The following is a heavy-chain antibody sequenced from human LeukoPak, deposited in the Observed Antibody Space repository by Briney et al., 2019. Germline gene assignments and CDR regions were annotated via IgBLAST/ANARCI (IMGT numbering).Heavy chain of an antibody. Sequence: GGSLRPSCAASGFTFSSYGMHWVRQAPGKGLEWVAVISYDGSNKYYADSVKGRFTISRDNSKNTLYLQMNSLRAEDTAVYYCATPAPSIAIYDAFDIWGQGTMVTVSS. CDR2: ISYDGSNK. J-gene: IGHJ3*02. CDR1: GFTFSSYG. D-gene: IGHD6-6*01. CDR3: ATPAPSIAIYDAFDI. V-gene: IGHV3-30*03.